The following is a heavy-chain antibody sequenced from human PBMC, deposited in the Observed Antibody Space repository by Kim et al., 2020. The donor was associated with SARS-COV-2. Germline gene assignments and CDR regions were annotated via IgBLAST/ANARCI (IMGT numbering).Heavy chain of an antibody. CDR3: ARQSAGGYDILTGYHPNTNWFDP. CDR1: GGSISSSSYY. J-gene: IGHJ5*02. D-gene: IGHD3-9*01. V-gene: IGHV4-39*01. CDR2: IYYSGST. Sequence: SETLSLTCTVSGGSISSSSYYWGWIRQPPGKGLEWIGSIYYSGSTYYNPSLKSRVTISVDTSKNQFSLKLSSVTAADTAAYYCARQSAGGYDILTGYHPNTNWFDPWGQGTLVTVSS.